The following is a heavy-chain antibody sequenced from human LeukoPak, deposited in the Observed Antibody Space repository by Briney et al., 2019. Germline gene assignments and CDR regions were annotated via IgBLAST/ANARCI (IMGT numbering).Heavy chain of an antibody. D-gene: IGHD4-17*01. CDR1: GFTSSNYW. CDR2: INSGGSST. J-gene: IGHJ4*02. Sequence: PGGSLRLSCAASGFTSSNYWMHWVRQAPGKGLVWVSRINSGGSSTTSADSVKGRFTISRDNAKNTLYLQMNSLRAEDTAVYYCAKGGATVIDYWGQGTLVTVSS. CDR3: AKGGATVIDY. V-gene: IGHV3-74*01.